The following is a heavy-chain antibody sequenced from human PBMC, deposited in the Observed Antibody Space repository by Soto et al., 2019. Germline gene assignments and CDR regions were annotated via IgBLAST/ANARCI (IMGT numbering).Heavy chain of an antibody. CDR2: IHYTGTT. V-gene: IGHV4-59*08. CDR3: ARLGAYYQSLDP. Sequence: PSETLSLTCTVSGGSINNSYWTWIRQPPGKRLEWIGYIHYTGTTNYNPSLRGRVTMSVYTSNNQFSLKLSSVTAADTAVYYCARLGAYYQSLDPWGPGTLVTVSS. CDR1: GGSINNSY. D-gene: IGHD2-21*01. J-gene: IGHJ5*02.